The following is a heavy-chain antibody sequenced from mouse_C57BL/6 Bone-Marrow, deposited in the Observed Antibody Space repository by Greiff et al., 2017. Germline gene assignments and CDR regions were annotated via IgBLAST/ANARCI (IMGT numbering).Heavy chain of an antibody. Sequence: QVQLQQPGAELVKPGASVKLSCKASGYTFTSYWMHWVKQRPGQGLEWIGMIHPNSGSTNYNEKFKSKATLTVDKSSSTAYMQLSSLTSEDSAVYYCARKLPFITTAGGDYWGQGTTLTVSS. CDR2: IHPNSGST. D-gene: IGHD1-1*01. CDR1: GYTFTSYW. CDR3: ARKLPFITTAGGDY. V-gene: IGHV1-64*01. J-gene: IGHJ2*01.